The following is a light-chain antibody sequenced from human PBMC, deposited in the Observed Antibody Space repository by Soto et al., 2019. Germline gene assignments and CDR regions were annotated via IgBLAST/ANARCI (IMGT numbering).Light chain of an antibody. CDR3: SSYTSSSTLGV. J-gene: IGLJ1*01. Sequence: QSVLTQPASVSGSPGQSITISCAGTSSDVGGYNYVSWYQQHPGKAPKLMIYDVSNRPSGVSNRFSGSTSGNTASLTISGLQAEVEADYYCSSYTSSSTLGVFGAGTRSPS. V-gene: IGLV2-14*01. CDR2: DVS. CDR1: SSDVGGYNY.